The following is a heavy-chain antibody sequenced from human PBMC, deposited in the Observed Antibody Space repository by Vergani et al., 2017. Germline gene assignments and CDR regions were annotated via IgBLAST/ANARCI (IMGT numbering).Heavy chain of an antibody. CDR3: AKGWRIEAAVYFDY. CDR1: GFTFSSYG. J-gene: IGHJ4*02. CDR2: ISYDGSNK. D-gene: IGHD6-13*01. Sequence: QVQRVESGGGVVQPGRSLRLSCAASGFTFSSYGMHWVRQAPGKGLEWVAVISYDGSNKYYADSVKGRFTISRDNSKNTLYLQMNSLRAEDTAVYYCAKGWRIEAAVYFDYWGQGTLVTVSS. V-gene: IGHV3-30*18.